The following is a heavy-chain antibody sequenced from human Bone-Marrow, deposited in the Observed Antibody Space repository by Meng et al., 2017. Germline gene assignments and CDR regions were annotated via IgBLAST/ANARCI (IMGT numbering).Heavy chain of an antibody. J-gene: IGHJ6*02. CDR1: GGTFSSYA. V-gene: IGHV1-69*06. D-gene: IGHD6-13*01. Sequence: SVKVSCKASGGTFSSYAISWVRQAPGQGLEWMGGIIPIFGTANYAQKFQGRVTITADKSTSTAYMELSSLRSEDTAVYYCARGGGIAAAEIYYYGMDVWGQGTTVTVSS. CDR3: ARGGGIAAAEIYYYGMDV. CDR2: IIPIFGTA.